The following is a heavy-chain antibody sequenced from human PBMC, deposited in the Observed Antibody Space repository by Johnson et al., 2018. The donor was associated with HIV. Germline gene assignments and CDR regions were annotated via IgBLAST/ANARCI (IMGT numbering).Heavy chain of an antibody. D-gene: IGHD3-10*01. Sequence: VQLVESGGGVVRPGGSLRLSCAASGFTFDDYGMSWVRQAPGKGLEWVSAISGSAYNTYYAESVKGRLSISRDNSKNTVYLQMDSLRAEDMAGYYCARDRGGSYGSGSYYGREYAFDIWGQGTMVTVAS. J-gene: IGHJ3*02. CDR3: ARDRGGSYGSGSYYGREYAFDI. CDR1: GFTFDDYG. CDR2: ISGSAYNT. V-gene: IGHV3-23*04.